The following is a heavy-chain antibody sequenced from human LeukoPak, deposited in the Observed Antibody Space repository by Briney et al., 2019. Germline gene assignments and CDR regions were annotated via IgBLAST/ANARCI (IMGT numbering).Heavy chain of an antibody. D-gene: IGHD3-10*01. CDR1: GFIFSSYW. CDR2: IKQDGSEK. CDR3: AGDNRDVTDAFDI. J-gene: IGHJ3*02. Sequence: GGSLRLSCAASGFIFSSYWMSWVRQAPGKGLEWVANIKQDGSEKDYVDSVKGRFTISRDNAQSSLYLQMNRLRAEDTAVCYCAGDNRDVTDAFDIWGQGTLVTVSS. V-gene: IGHV3-7*04.